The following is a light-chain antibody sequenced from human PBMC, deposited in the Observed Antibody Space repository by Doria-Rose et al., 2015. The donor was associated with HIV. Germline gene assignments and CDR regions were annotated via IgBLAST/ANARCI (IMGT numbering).Light chain of an antibody. CDR3: HQYGTSWT. CDR1: QSFSSTY. CDR2: DGS. V-gene: IGKV3-20*01. J-gene: IGKJ1*01. Sequence: TQSPGTLSFSPGEIATLSCRASQSFSSTYLAWYQQKPGQAPSLLIYDGSTRATGIPDRFSASGSGTDFTLTVNRLEPEDFALYYCHQYGTSWTFGQGTKVEI.